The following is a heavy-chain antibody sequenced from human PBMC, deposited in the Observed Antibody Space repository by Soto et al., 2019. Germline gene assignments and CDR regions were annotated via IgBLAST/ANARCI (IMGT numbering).Heavy chain of an antibody. CDR1: GFTFSSYA. J-gene: IGHJ3*02. V-gene: IGHV3-64D*08. CDR3: VKGKAVAGLNDAFDI. D-gene: IGHD6-19*01. Sequence: GESLKISCSASGFTFSSYAMHWVRQAPGKGLEYVSAISSNGGSTYYADSVKGRFTISRDNSKNTLYLQMSSLRAEDTAVYYCVKGKAVAGLNDAFDIWGQGTMVTVSS. CDR2: ISSNGGST.